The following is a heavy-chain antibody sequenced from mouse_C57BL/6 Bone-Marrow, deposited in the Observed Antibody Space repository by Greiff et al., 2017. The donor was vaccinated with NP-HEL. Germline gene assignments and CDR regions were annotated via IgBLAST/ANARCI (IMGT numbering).Heavy chain of an antibody. CDR3: AIYYDYDVAY. D-gene: IGHD2-4*01. Sequence: EVKLVESGGGLVKPGGSLKLSCAASGFTFSSYAMSWVRQTPEKRLEWVATISDGGSYTYYPDNVKGRFTISRDNAKNNLYLQMSHLKSEDTAMYYCAIYYDYDVAYWGQGTLVTVSA. CDR2: ISDGGSYT. V-gene: IGHV5-4*03. J-gene: IGHJ3*01. CDR1: GFTFSSYA.